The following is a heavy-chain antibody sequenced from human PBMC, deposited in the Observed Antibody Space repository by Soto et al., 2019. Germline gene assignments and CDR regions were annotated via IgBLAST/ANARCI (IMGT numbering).Heavy chain of an antibody. CDR2: ISSSSSYI. CDR3: ARAIDTAMAGLGY. D-gene: IGHD5-18*01. Sequence: QRLSCAASGFTFSSYSMNWVRQAPGKGLEWVSSISSSSSYIYYADSVKGRFTISRDNAKNSLYLQMNSLRAEDTAVYYCARAIDTAMAGLGYWGQGTLVTVSS. V-gene: IGHV3-21*01. CDR1: GFTFSSYS. J-gene: IGHJ4*02.